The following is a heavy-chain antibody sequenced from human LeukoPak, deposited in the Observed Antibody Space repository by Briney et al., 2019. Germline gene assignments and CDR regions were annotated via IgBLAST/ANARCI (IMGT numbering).Heavy chain of an antibody. D-gene: IGHD6-13*01. V-gene: IGHV3-64D*06. J-gene: IGHJ3*02. CDR3: VKPAAAGAFDI. CDR2: ISSNGGST. CDR1: GFTFSSYA. Sequence: PGGSLRLSCPASGFTFSSYAMHWVRQAPGKGLEYVSAISSNGGSTYYADSVKGRFTISRDNSKNTLYLQMSSLRAEDTAVYYCVKPAAAGAFDIWGQGTMVTVSS.